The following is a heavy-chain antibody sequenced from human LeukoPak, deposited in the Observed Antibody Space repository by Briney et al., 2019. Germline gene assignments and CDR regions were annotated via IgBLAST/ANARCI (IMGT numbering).Heavy chain of an antibody. Sequence: GGSLSLSCAASRFTFSSYSMSWVRQAQGKGLEWVAAISGSGGSTYYADSVKGRFTITRDNSKNTLYLQMNSLRAEDTPVYYCALTIVVVPAQLTGVFDSWGEGTTLTVSS. D-gene: IGHD2-2*01. J-gene: IGHJ3*02. CDR3: ALTIVVVPAQLTGVFDS. CDR1: RFTFSSYS. V-gene: IGHV3-23*01. CDR2: ISGSGGST.